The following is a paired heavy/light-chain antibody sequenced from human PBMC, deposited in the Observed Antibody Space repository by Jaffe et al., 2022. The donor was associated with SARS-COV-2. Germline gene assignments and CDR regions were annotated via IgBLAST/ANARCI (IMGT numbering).Light chain of an antibody. J-gene: IGKJ5*01. Sequence: ETVLTQSPGTLSLSPGERVTLSCRASQSVSSSYFAWYQQKPGQAPRLLIYGASSRATGIPDRFSGSGSGADFTLTISRLEPEDFAVYYCQQYDNSPITFGQGTRLEIK. CDR3: QQYDNSPIT. V-gene: IGKV3-20*01. CDR1: QSVSSSY. CDR2: GAS.
Heavy chain of an antibody. V-gene: IGHV4-39*01. CDR3: ARRWFYDSGSWATFDY. CDR2: INYSGTT. Sequence: QLQLQESGPGLVKPSETLSLTCTVSGGSISSSSYYWGWIRQPPGKGLEWIGHINYSGTTFYNPSLKSRGIISVDTSKNQFSLKLNSVTAADTAVYYCARRWFYDSGSWATFDYWGHGTLVTVSS. D-gene: IGHD3-10*01. J-gene: IGHJ4*01. CDR1: GGSISSSSYY.